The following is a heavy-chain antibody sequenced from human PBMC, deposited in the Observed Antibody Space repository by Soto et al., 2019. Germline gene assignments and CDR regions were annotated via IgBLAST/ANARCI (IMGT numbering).Heavy chain of an antibody. J-gene: IGHJ6*02. D-gene: IGHD3-10*02. Sequence: SETLSLTCTVPGASISSSAYYWSWVRQPPGKGLEWIGYIFHSGSAYYNPSLKSRVTISVDTSKNQFSLKLTSVTAADTAVFYCARYTFGHDREYHYAMDVWGQGTTVTVSS. CDR1: GASISSSAYY. V-gene: IGHV4-30-4*01. CDR3: ARYTFGHDREYHYAMDV. CDR2: IFHSGSA.